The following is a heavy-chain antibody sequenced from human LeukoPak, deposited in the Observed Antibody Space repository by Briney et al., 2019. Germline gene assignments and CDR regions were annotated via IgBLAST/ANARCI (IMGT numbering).Heavy chain of an antibody. Sequence: SVKVSCKASGGTFSSYAISWVRQAPGQGLEWMGGIIPIFGTANYAQKFQGRVTITADESTSTAYMELRSLRSDDTAMYYCARANNWNYALGYWGQETLVTVSS. CDR2: IIPIFGTA. CDR3: ARANNWNYALGY. CDR1: GGTFSSYA. J-gene: IGHJ4*02. V-gene: IGHV1-69*13. D-gene: IGHD1-7*01.